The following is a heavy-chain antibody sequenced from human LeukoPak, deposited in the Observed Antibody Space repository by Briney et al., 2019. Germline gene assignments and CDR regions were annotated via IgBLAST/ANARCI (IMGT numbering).Heavy chain of an antibody. V-gene: IGHV4-34*01. CDR3: ARASTSIAAAGTSLDY. J-gene: IGHJ4*02. Sequence: TSETLSLTCAVYGGSFSGYYWSWIRQPPGKGLEWIGEINHSGSTNYNPSLKSRVTISVDTSKNQFSLTLSSVTAADTAVYYCARASTSIAAAGTSLDYWGQGTLVTVSS. D-gene: IGHD6-13*01. CDR2: INHSGST. CDR1: GGSFSGYY.